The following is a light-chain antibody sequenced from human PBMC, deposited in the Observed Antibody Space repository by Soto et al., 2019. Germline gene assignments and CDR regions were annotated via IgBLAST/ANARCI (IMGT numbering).Light chain of an antibody. CDR1: QSISSY. Sequence: DIQMTQSPSSLSASVGDRVTITCRASQSISSYLNWYQQKPGKAPKLLIYAASSLQSGVPSKFSGSGSGTEFPLTISSLQPEDFATYYCQQSYSTPRALTFGGGTKVEIK. V-gene: IGKV1-39*01. J-gene: IGKJ4*01. CDR2: AAS. CDR3: QQSYSTPRALT.